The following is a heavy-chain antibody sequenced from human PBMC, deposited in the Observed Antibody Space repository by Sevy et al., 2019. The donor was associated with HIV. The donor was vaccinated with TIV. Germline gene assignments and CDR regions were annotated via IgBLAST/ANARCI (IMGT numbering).Heavy chain of an antibody. Sequence: GGSLRLSCAASEFTFSTYAMSWVRQAPGKGLEWVSAISGSGGSTHYADSVKGRFTISRDNSKNTLYLQMNSLRAEDTAVCYCAKVSYNDFWSGYSYYFDYWGQGTLVTVSS. CDR2: ISGSGGST. J-gene: IGHJ4*02. CDR1: EFTFSTYA. D-gene: IGHD3-3*01. CDR3: AKVSYNDFWSGYSYYFDY. V-gene: IGHV3-23*01.